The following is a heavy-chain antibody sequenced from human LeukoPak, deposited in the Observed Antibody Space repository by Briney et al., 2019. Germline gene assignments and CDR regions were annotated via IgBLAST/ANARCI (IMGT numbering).Heavy chain of an antibody. D-gene: IGHD3-22*01. CDR3: ARDHGAWTYYYDRSGYGLGN. CDR1: GFTFSSYS. V-gene: IGHV3-21*01. CDR2: ISSSSSYI. J-gene: IGHJ4*02. Sequence: GGSLRLSCAASGFTFSSYSMNWVRQAPGKGLEWVSSISSSSSYIYYADSVKGRFTISRDNAKNSLYLQMNSLRAEDTALYYCARDHGAWTYYYDRSGYGLGNWGQGTLVTVSS.